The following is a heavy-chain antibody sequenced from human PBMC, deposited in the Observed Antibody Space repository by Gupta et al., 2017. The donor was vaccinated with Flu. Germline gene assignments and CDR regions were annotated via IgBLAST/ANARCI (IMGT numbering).Heavy chain of an antibody. D-gene: IGHD6-19*01. CDR2: ISGSGGRT. CDR1: GFTFSSYA. V-gene: IGHV3-23*01. CDR3: AKSLIAVARSQTGY. Sequence: EVQLLESGGGLVQPGGSLRLSCAASGFTFSSYAMSWARQAPGKGLEWVSAISGSGGRTYYADSVKGRFTISRDNSKNTLYLQMNSLRAEDTAVYYCAKSLIAVARSQTGYWGQGTLVTVSS. J-gene: IGHJ4*02.